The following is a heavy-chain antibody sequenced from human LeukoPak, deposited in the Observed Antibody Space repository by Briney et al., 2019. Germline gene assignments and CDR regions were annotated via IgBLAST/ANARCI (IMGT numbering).Heavy chain of an antibody. CDR3: AKGHSSPGG. J-gene: IGHJ4*02. V-gene: IGHV3-30-3*01. CDR1: GFTFSSYA. Sequence: PGGSLRLSCAASGFTFSSYAMHWVRQAPGKGLEWVAVISYDGSNKYYADSVKGRFTISRDNSKNTLYLQMNSLRAEDTAVYYCAKGHSSPGGWGQGTLVTVSS. D-gene: IGHD6-13*01. CDR2: ISYDGSNK.